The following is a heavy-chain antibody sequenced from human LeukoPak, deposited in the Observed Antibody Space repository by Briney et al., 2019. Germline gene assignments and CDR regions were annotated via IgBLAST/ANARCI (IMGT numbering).Heavy chain of an antibody. Sequence: ASVKVSCKASGYTFTSYGISWVRQAPGQGLEWMGWISAYNGNTNYAQKLQGRVTTTTDTSTSTAYMELRSLRSDDTAVYYCARSAGSTVTATDYYYYGMDVWGQGTTVTVSS. V-gene: IGHV1-18*01. CDR1: GYTFTSYG. D-gene: IGHD4-17*01. CDR3: ARSAGSTVTATDYYYYGMDV. CDR2: ISAYNGNT. J-gene: IGHJ6*02.